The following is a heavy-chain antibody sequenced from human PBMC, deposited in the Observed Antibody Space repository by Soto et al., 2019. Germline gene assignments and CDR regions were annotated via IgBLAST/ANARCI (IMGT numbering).Heavy chain of an antibody. V-gene: IGHV3-33*01. CDR3: ARDLSGPLDY. Sequence: SVILSCAASGLTFSNYGMHLVRQAPGKGLEWVALIWYYGSNKYYADSVKGRFTISRDTSKNTLYLQMNTLRAEDTAVYYCARDLSGPLDYWGQGTTVTSPQ. CDR1: GLTFSNYG. D-gene: IGHD3-16*02. J-gene: IGHJ4*02. CDR2: IWYYGSNK.